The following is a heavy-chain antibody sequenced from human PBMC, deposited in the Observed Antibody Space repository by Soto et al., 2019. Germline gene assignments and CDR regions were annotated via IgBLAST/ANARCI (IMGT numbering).Heavy chain of an antibody. D-gene: IGHD5-18*01. J-gene: IGHJ6*02. CDR2: IYYSGGT. CDR1: GGSISSGGYY. Sequence: QVQLQESGPGLVKPSQTLSLTCTVSGGSISSGGYYWSWIRQHPGKGLEWIGYIYYSGGTYYNPSLKSRVTISVDTSKNQFSLKLSSVTAADTAVYYCARAVWIQLWLDGSDYYYGMDVWGQGTTVTVSS. V-gene: IGHV4-31*03. CDR3: ARAVWIQLWLDGSDYYYGMDV.